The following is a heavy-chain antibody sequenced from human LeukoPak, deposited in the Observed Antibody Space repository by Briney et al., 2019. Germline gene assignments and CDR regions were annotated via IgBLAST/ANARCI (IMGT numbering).Heavy chain of an antibody. CDR1: GFTFSSYA. Sequence: PGGSLRLSCAASGFTFSSYAMHWVRQAPGKGLEWVAVISYDGSNKYYADSVKGRFTISRDNSKNTLYLQMNSLRAEDTAVYYCARDPLHWNDGVDDSFDIWGQGTMVTVSS. CDR2: ISYDGSNK. V-gene: IGHV3-30-3*01. CDR3: ARDPLHWNDGVDDSFDI. J-gene: IGHJ3*02. D-gene: IGHD1-1*01.